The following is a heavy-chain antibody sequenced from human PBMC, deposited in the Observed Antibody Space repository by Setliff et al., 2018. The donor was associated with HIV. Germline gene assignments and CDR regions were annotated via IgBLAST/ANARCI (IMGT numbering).Heavy chain of an antibody. CDR3: ARRERYCSGTTCYRYFKH. V-gene: IGHV4-34*01. D-gene: IGHD2-2*01. Sequence: PSETLSLTCAVFGGSFSAYYWNWIRQTPGMGLEWIGEINHSGTTNYNPSLNSRVTISVDTSKKRFSLTLRSATAADTALYFCARRERYCSGTTCYRYFKHWGQGTLVTVSS. CDR2: INHSGTT. J-gene: IGHJ1*01. CDR1: GGSFSAYY.